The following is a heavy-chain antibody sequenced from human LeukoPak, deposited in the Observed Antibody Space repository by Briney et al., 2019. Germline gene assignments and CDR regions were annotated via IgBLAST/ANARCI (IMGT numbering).Heavy chain of an antibody. CDR1: GFTFSTYG. Sequence: GGSLRLSCAASGFTFSTYGMSWVRQAPGKGLDWVSGISGSGGRTTYADSVAGRFTISRDNSKNTLYLQMNSLRAEDTAVYYCASGRRGYVDYWGQGTLVTVSS. CDR3: ASGRRGYVDY. J-gene: IGHJ4*02. CDR2: ISGSGGRT. V-gene: IGHV3-23*01. D-gene: IGHD3-22*01.